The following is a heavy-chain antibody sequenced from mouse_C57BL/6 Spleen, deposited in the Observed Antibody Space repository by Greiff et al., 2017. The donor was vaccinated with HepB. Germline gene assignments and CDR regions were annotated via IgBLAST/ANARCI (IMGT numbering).Heavy chain of an antibody. CDR1: GYTFTSYW. J-gene: IGHJ2*01. V-gene: IGHV1-52*01. D-gene: IGHD2-4*01. Sequence: QVQLQQPGAELVRPGSSVKLSCKASGYTFTSYWMHWVKQRPIQGLEWIGNIDPSDSETHYNQKFKDKATLTVDKSSSTAYMQLSSLTSEDSAVYYCARAYYDYDGFLDYWCQGTTLTVSS. CDR3: ARAYYDYDGFLDY. CDR2: IDPSDSET.